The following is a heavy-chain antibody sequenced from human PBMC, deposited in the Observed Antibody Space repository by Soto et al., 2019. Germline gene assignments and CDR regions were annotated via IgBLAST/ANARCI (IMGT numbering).Heavy chain of an antibody. CDR3: ARQAPLSYYDFWSGYSSPYYYYGMDV. V-gene: IGHV5-51*01. CDR2: IYPSDSDT. D-gene: IGHD3-3*01. CDR1: GYSFSTYW. Sequence: GESLKISCKGSGYSFSTYWIGWVRQMPGRGVEWMGIIYPSDSDTRYSPSFQRQVTMSVDKSNSTAYLQWSSLKASDTAMYYCARQAPLSYYDFWSGYSSPYYYYGMDVWGQGTTVTLSS. J-gene: IGHJ6*02.